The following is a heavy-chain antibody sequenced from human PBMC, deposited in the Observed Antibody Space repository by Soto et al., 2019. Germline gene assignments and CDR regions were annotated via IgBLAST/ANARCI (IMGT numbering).Heavy chain of an antibody. CDR1: GFTFSSYS. J-gene: IGHJ4*02. CDR3: AKINAYYYDNSNVNLDY. CDR2: ISGGGRYT. V-gene: IGHV3-23*01. Sequence: PGGSLRLSCAASGFTFSSYSVNWVRQAPGKGLEWVSVISGGGRYTHESDSAQGRFTISRDDSKNTVYLQMSSLRAEDTAVYYCAKINAYYYDNSNVNLDYWGQGTLVTVSS. D-gene: IGHD3-22*01.